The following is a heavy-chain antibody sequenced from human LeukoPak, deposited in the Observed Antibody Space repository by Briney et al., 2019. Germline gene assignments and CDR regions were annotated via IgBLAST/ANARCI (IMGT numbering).Heavy chain of an antibody. CDR3: ARPYYDILTGYYREFWYLDL. CDR1: GGSFSGYY. D-gene: IGHD3-9*01. Sequence: PSETLSLTCAVYGGSFSGYYWSWIRQPPGKGLEWIGEINHSGSTNYNPSLKSRVTISVDTSKNQFSLKLSSVTAADTAVYYCARPYYDILTGYYREFWYLDLWGRGTLVTVSS. J-gene: IGHJ2*01. CDR2: INHSGST. V-gene: IGHV4-34*01.